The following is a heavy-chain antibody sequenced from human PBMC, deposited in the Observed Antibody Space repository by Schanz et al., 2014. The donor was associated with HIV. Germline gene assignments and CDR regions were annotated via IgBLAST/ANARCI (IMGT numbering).Heavy chain of an antibody. CDR3: ARVFGRTYGLPDY. CDR2: ISVNGATR. CDR1: GFTFTYNY. Sequence: VQLGGSGGGLVKPGGSLRLSCAASGFTFTYNYMSWIRQAPGTGREWLSNISVNGATRAYADSVKGRFTNSRDNARTSLYLQMNSLRAEDTAVYYCARVFGRTYGLPDYWGQGTLVTVSS. J-gene: IGHJ4*02. V-gene: IGHV3-11*01. D-gene: IGHD3-10*01.